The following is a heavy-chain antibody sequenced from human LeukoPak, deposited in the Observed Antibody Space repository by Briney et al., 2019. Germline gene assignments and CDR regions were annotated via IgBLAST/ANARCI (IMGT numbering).Heavy chain of an antibody. V-gene: IGHV5-51*01. CDR2: IYPGDSDT. Sequence: GASLKISCNGSGYSFASYWIGCVRQLPGKGLEWLGIIYPGDSDTRYSPSFQGQVTISADKSISTAYLQWSSLTASDTAMYYCARNSGSYYTPNWFDPWGQGTLVTVSS. D-gene: IGHD3-10*01. CDR1: GYSFASYW. J-gene: IGHJ5*02. CDR3: ARNSGSYYTPNWFDP.